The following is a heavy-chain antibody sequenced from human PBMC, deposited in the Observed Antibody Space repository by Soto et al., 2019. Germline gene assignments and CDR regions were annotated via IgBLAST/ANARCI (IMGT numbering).Heavy chain of an antibody. V-gene: IGHV3-23*01. CDR1: GFTFSNYA. J-gene: IGHJ4*01. Sequence: EVQLLESGGDLVQPGGSLRLSCAASGFTFSNYAMSWVRQAPGKGLEWVSLIRGGGGPTNYADSVKGRFTVSRNNSNNRLFLQMSSLRADDPAVYYCVKDFRVGYEWTHDWGHGPLVIVST. CDR2: IRGGGGPT. D-gene: IGHD5-12*01. CDR3: VKDFRVGYEWTHD.